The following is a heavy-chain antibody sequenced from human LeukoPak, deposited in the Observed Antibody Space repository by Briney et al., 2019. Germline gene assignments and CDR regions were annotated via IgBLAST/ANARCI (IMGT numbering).Heavy chain of an antibody. CDR2: IYSGGSI. V-gene: IGHV3-66*02. J-gene: IGHJ6*03. CDR3: ARGEDLDFWSGSPMDV. Sequence: GGSLRLSCAASGFTVSFNYMSWVRQAPGKGPEWVSVIYSGGSIYYADSVKGRFTISRDNSKNTLYLQMNSLRAEDTAVYYCARGEDLDFWSGSPMDVWGKGTTVTVSS. CDR1: GFTVSFNY. D-gene: IGHD3-3*01.